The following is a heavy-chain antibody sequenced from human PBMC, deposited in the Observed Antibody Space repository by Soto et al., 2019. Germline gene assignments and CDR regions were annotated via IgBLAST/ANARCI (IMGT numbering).Heavy chain of an antibody. D-gene: IGHD1-26*01. CDR1: GGTFSSYA. CDR2: IIPIFGTA. J-gene: IGHJ4*02. V-gene: IGHV1-69*13. CDR3: ARDRAGATGTFDY. Sequence: SVKVSCKASGGTFSSYAISWVRQAPGQGLEWMGGIIPIFGTANYAQKFQGRVTITADESTSTAYMELSSLRSEDTAVYYCARDRAGATGTFDYWGQGTLVTVS.